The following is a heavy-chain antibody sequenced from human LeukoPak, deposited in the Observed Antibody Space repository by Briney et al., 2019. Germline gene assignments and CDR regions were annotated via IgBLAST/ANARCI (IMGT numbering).Heavy chain of an antibody. V-gene: IGHV3-33*01. CDR3: ARDIENVDIVATGGPI. CDR2: IWYDGSNK. J-gene: IGHJ3*02. D-gene: IGHD5-12*01. CDR1: GFTFSSYG. Sequence: GGSLRLSCAASGFTFSSYGMHWVRQAPGKGLEWVAVIWYDGSNKYYANSVKGRFTISRDNSKNTLYLQMNSLRAEDTAVYYCARDIENVDIVATGGPIWGQGTMVTVSS.